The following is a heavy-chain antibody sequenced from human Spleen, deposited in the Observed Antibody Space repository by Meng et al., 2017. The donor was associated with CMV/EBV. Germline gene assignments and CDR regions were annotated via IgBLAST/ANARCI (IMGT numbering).Heavy chain of an antibody. CDR1: GYTFTSYM. Sequence: CKGSGYTFTSYMISWVRQAPGQGLEWMGWISTYNANTKYAQKVQGRVTMTTDTSTSTAYMELRSLRSDDTAVYYCAKGGRFSPYYFDHWGQGTLVTVSS. D-gene: IGHD1-26*01. V-gene: IGHV1-18*01. CDR3: AKGGRFSPYYFDH. J-gene: IGHJ4*02. CDR2: ISTYNANT.